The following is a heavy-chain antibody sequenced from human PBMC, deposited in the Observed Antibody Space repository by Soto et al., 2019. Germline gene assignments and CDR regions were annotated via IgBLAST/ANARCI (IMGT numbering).Heavy chain of an antibody. V-gene: IGHV4-30-2*01. J-gene: IGHJ5*02. Sequence: SETLSLTCPVSGGSISSGGYSWSWIRQPPGKGLEWIGYIYHSGSTYYNPSLKSRVTISVDRSKNQFSLKLSSVTAADTAVYYCARDQQNYDILTGYSNWFDPWGQGTLVTVSS. CDR1: GGSISSGGYS. CDR3: ARDQQNYDILTGYSNWFDP. D-gene: IGHD3-9*01. CDR2: IYHSGST.